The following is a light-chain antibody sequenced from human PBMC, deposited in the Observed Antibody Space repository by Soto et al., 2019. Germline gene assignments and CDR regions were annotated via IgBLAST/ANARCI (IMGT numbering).Light chain of an antibody. CDR2: GAS. J-gene: IGKJ4*01. CDR3: QQYNNWPPLT. Sequence: EIVMTQSPATLSVSPGERATLSCRASQSVNSNLAWYQHKPGQAPRLLIYGASTRATGIPARFSGSGSGTEFTLTISSLQSEDFAVYYCQQYNNWPPLTFGGGTKVEIK. V-gene: IGKV3-15*01. CDR1: QSVNSN.